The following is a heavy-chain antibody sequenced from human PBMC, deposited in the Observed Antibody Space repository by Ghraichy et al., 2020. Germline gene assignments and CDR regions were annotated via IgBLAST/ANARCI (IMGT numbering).Heavy chain of an antibody. Sequence: ESLNISCAVYGGSFSGYYWSWIRQPPGKGLEWIGEINHSGSTNYNPSLKSRVTISVDTSKNQFSLKLSSVTAADTAVYYCARASQGDIVVVTAISPFDYWGQGTLVTVSS. D-gene: IGHD2-21*02. CDR1: GGSFSGYY. CDR3: ARASQGDIVVVTAISPFDY. V-gene: IGHV4-34*01. CDR2: INHSGST. J-gene: IGHJ4*02.